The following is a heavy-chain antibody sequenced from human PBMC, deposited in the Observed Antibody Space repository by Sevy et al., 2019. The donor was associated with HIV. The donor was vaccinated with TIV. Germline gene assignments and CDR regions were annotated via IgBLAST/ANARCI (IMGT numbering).Heavy chain of an antibody. Sequence: GGSLRLSCAGSGFTFSSYAMNWVRQAPGKGLEWVSAISGNGGSTFYADSVKGRFSISRDNSKNTLYLQMNSLRAEDTAIYYCAKDLLIVVGEGMGVWGQGTTVTVSS. V-gene: IGHV3-23*01. CDR2: ISGNGGST. CDR1: GFTFSSYA. D-gene: IGHD2-2*01. J-gene: IGHJ6*02. CDR3: AKDLLIVVGEGMGV.